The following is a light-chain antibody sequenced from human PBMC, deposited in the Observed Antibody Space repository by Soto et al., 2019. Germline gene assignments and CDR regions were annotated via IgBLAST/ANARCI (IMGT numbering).Light chain of an antibody. CDR1: QAISSW. CDR2: AAS. Sequence: DIQMTQSPSSVSASAGDRVTITCRASQAISSWLAWYQQKPGKAPKLLIYAASTLQSGVPSRFSGSGSGTDFTLTISSLQPEDFATYYCQQYNSFPFTFGQGTRLEIK. J-gene: IGKJ5*01. CDR3: QQYNSFPFT. V-gene: IGKV1-12*02.